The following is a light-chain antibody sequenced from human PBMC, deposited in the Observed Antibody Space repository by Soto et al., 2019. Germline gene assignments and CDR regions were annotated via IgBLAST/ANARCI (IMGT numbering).Light chain of an antibody. J-gene: IGKJ3*01. CDR1: QSIGDS. CDR3: QHYDDYSGFT. Sequence: DIPMTQSPSTLSASVGDRVTITCRASQSIGDSLAWYQQKPGKAPYLLISDVSSLERGVPSRFSGSGSGTEFTLTISSMQPDDFASYFCQHYDDYSGFTFGPGTKVDLK. CDR2: DVS. V-gene: IGKV1-5*01.